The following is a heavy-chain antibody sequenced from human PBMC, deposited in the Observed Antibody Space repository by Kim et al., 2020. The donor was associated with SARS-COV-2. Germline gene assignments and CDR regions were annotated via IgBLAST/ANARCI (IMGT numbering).Heavy chain of an antibody. Sequence: GGSLRLSCAASGFTFSSYAMHWVRQAPGKGLEWVAVISYDGSNKYYADSVKGRFTISRDNSKNTLYLQMNSLRAEDTAVYYCARDRNDAFDIWGQGTMVTVSS. CDR3: ARDRNDAFDI. V-gene: IGHV3-30*04. CDR1: GFTFSSYA. CDR2: ISYDGSNK. J-gene: IGHJ3*02.